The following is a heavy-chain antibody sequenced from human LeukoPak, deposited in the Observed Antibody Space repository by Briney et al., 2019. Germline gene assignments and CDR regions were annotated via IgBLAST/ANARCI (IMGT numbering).Heavy chain of an antibody. Sequence: GGSLRLSCAATGFTISSYAMSWVRQAPGKGLEWVSAISGSGGSTYYADSVKGRFTISRDNSKNTLYLQMNSLRAEDTAVYYCAKRYCSSTSCSGDGFDYWGQGTLVTVSS. J-gene: IGHJ4*02. V-gene: IGHV3-23*01. CDR1: GFTISSYA. CDR3: AKRYCSSTSCSGDGFDY. CDR2: ISGSGGST. D-gene: IGHD2-2*01.